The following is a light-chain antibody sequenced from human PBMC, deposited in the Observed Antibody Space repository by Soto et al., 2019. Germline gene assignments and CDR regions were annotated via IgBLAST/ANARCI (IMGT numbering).Light chain of an antibody. Sequence: EIVLTQSPGTLSVAPGERATLSCRASQSVGRNYLAWYQQKPGQAPRLLIYTASSRATGIPDRFSGSGSGTDFNLTISRLEPEDFAVYYCQQFASSPLTFGGGTKVETK. CDR3: QQFASSPLT. CDR2: TAS. CDR1: QSVGRNY. J-gene: IGKJ4*01. V-gene: IGKV3-20*01.